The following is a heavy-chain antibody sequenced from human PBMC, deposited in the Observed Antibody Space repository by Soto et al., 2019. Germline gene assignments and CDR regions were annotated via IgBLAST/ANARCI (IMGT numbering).Heavy chain of an antibody. CDR2: ISYDESQT. Sequence: VQLVESGGGVVQPGRSLRLSCAASGFSLSNTGMHWVRQAPGKGLEWVAMISYDESQTHYIDYVKGRVTISRDSSMNTLYLQRNSLTTEDTAVYHCAKDWGSSGWYNWVDPWGQGTLVIVSS. J-gene: IGHJ5*02. CDR1: GFSLSNTG. CDR3: AKDWGSSGWYNWVDP. V-gene: IGHV3-30*18. D-gene: IGHD6-13*01.